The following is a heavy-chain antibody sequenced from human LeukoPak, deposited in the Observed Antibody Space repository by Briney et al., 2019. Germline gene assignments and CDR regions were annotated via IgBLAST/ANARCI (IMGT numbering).Heavy chain of an antibody. D-gene: IGHD3-22*01. CDR2: ISGSGGST. CDR3: AKSTYDSSGYYYAPFDY. V-gene: IGHV3-23*01. CDR1: GFTFSSYG. J-gene: IGHJ4*02. Sequence: PGGSLRLSCAASGFTFSSYGMSWVRQAPGKGLEWVSAISGSGGSTYYADSVKGRFTISRDNSKNTLYLQMNSLRAEDTAVYYCAKSTYDSSGYYYAPFDYWGQGTPVTVSS.